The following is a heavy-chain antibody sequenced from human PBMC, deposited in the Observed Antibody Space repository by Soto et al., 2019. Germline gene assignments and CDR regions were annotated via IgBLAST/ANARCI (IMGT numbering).Heavy chain of an antibody. CDR2: IIPIFGTA. D-gene: IGHD6-13*01. J-gene: IGHJ6*02. Sequence: SVKVSCKASGGTFSSYAISWVRQAPGQGLEWMGGIIPIFGTANYAQKFQGRVTITADESTSTAYMELSSLRSEDTAVYYCARGSGGQQRTRPSYYYGMDVWGQGTTVTVSS. V-gene: IGHV1-69*13. CDR1: GGTFSSYA. CDR3: ARGSGGQQRTRPSYYYGMDV.